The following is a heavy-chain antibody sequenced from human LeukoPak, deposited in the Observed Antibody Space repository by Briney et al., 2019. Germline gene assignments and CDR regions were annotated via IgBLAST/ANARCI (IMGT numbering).Heavy chain of an antibody. J-gene: IGHJ4*02. V-gene: IGHV3-23*01. CDR2: ISGSGGST. Sequence: GGSLRLSCAASGFTFSSYAMSWVRQAPGKGLEWVSAISGSGGSTYYADSVKGRFTISRDNSENTLYLQMNSLRAEDTAVYYCAKDLQANVDTAMYWGQGTLVTVSS. CDR1: GFTFSSYA. D-gene: IGHD5-18*01. CDR3: AKDLQANVDTAMY.